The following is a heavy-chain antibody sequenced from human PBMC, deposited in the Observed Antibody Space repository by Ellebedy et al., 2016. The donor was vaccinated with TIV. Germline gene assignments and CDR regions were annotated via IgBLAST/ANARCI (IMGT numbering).Heavy chain of an antibody. D-gene: IGHD3-10*01. CDR3: ASSRYHYYLGNTIFVY. V-gene: IGHV3-23*01. CDR1: GFTFSSYA. J-gene: IGHJ4*02. CDR2: INGNAVST. Sequence: PGGSLRLSCAASGFTFSSYAMSWVRQAPGQGLEWVSGINGNAVSTAYADSVKGRFTISRDNSKDTLFPQMNSLRAEDTAVYYCASSRYHYYLGNTIFVYWGQGTLVTVSS.